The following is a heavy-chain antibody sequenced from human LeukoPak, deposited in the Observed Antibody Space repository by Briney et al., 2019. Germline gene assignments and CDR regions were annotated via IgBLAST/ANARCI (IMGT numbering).Heavy chain of an antibody. J-gene: IGHJ3*02. V-gene: IGHV3-21*01. CDR1: RFTFSRYR. Sequence: GGSLRLSCAASRFTFSRYRLKWVRQPPGKGLEWVSSISSSSSYIYYADSVKGRFTISRDNAKNSLYLQMNSLRAEDTAVYYCARESSYAFDIWGQGTMVTVSS. CDR2: ISSSSSYI. CDR3: ARESSYAFDI.